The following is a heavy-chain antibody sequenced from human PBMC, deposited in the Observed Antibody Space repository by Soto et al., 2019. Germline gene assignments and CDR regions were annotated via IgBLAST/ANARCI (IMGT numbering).Heavy chain of an antibody. J-gene: IGHJ4*02. D-gene: IGHD3-16*02. CDR2: ISSSSSYI. V-gene: IGHV3-21*01. CDR3: ARFRPPAFGGVIVSGFDY. Sequence: EVQLVESGGGLVKPGGSLRLSCAASGFTFSSYSMNWVRQAPGKGLEWVSSISSSSSYIYYADSVKGRFTISRDNAKNSLYLQMNSLRAEDTAVYYCARFRPPAFGGVIVSGFDYWGQGTLVTVSS. CDR1: GFTFSSYS.